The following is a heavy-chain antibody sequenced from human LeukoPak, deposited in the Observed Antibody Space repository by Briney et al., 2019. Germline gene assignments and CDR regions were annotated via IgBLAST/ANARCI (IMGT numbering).Heavy chain of an antibody. Sequence: SVKVSCKASGGTFSSYAISWVRQAPGQGLEWMGGIIPIFGTANYAQKFQGRVTITADESTSTAYMELSSLRSEDTAVYYCARDRSTYYYDSSGYLDAFDIWGQGTMVTVSS. V-gene: IGHV1-69*13. D-gene: IGHD3-22*01. J-gene: IGHJ3*02. CDR1: GGTFSSYA. CDR3: ARDRSTYYYDSSGYLDAFDI. CDR2: IIPIFGTA.